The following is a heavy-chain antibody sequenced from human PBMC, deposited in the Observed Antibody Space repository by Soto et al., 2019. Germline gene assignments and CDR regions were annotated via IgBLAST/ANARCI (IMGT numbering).Heavy chain of an antibody. V-gene: IGHV4-39*01. Sequence: SETLSLTCTVSGGSISSSSYYWGWIRQPPGRGLEWIGSIYYSGSTYYNPSLKSRVTISVDTSKNQFSLKLSSVTAADTAVYYCARRPPYYDFWSGNWFDHWGQGTLVTVSS. CDR2: IYYSGST. J-gene: IGHJ5*02. D-gene: IGHD3-3*01. CDR3: ARRPPYYDFWSGNWFDH. CDR1: GGSISSSSYY.